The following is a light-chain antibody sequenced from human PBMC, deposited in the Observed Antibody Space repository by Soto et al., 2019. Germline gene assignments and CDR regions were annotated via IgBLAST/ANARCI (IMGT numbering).Light chain of an antibody. V-gene: IGKV1-39*01. CDR3: QESYSTPFT. J-gene: IGKJ3*01. CDR2: GAS. Sequence: DIQMTQSPSSLSASVGDRVTITCRASQSISSYLNWYQQKPGKAPKFLIYGASSLESGVPSRFRGSGSGTDFTLTISSLQPEDFATYYCQESYSTPFTFGPGTKVEIK. CDR1: QSISSY.